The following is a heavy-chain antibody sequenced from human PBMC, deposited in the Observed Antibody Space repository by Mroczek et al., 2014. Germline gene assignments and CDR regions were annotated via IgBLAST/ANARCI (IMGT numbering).Heavy chain of an antibody. CDR2: ISYDGSNK. V-gene: IGHV3-30-3*01. Sequence: QVQLVQSGGGVVQPGRSLRLSCAASGFTFSTYAMHWVRQAPGKGLEWVAVISYDGSNKYYADSVKGRFTISRDNSKNTLYLQMNSLRAEDTAVYYCARGYGTLYXGQGTLVTVSS. D-gene: IGHD1-7*01. J-gene: IGHJ4*02. CDR3: ARGYGTLY. CDR1: GFTFSTYA.